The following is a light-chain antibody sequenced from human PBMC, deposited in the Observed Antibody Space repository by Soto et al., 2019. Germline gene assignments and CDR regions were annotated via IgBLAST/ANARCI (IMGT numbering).Light chain of an antibody. CDR1: QDISKY. CDR2: DVF. J-gene: IGKJ4*01. Sequence: DIQMTQSASSLPASVGDTVTISCQASQDISKYLHWFQQKPGKAPKLLIYDVFNVETGVPSRFSGRGSGTDFTLIISNLQPEDFATYYCQQYDQLPLTFGGGTKVDI. CDR3: QQYDQLPLT. V-gene: IGKV1-33*01.